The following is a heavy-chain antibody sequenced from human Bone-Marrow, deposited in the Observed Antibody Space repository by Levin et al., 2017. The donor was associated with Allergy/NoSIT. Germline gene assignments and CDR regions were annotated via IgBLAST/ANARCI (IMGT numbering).Heavy chain of an antibody. CDR1: GASVSSNNSA. Sequence: SETLSLTCAISGASVSSNNSAWNWIRQSPSRGLEWLGRTYYRSKWYYDYGLSVKSRITINPDTSKNQFSLHLSSVTPEDSAVYFCARGTAVVFYYFDSWGQGTLVTVSS. CDR3: ARGTAVVFYYFDS. V-gene: IGHV6-1*01. CDR2: TYYRSKWYY. J-gene: IGHJ4*02. D-gene: IGHD6-13*01.